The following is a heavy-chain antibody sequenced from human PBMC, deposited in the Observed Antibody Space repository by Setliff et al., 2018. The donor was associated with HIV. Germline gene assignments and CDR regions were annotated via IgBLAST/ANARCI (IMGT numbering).Heavy chain of an antibody. Sequence: SETLSLTCTVSGGSISSGSYYWSWIRQPAGKGLEWIGHIYTSGNTNYNPSLKSRVIISVDTSKNQFSLKLTSMTAADTAVYYCAREWRGRYYYYMDVWGKGTTVTVSS. CDR2: IYTSGNT. V-gene: IGHV4-61*09. CDR3: AREWRGRYYYYMDV. J-gene: IGHJ6*03. D-gene: IGHD3-10*01. CDR1: GGSISSGSYY.